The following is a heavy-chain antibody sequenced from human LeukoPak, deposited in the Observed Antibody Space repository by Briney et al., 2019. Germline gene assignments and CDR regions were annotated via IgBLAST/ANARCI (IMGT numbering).Heavy chain of an antibody. J-gene: IGHJ3*02. CDR1: RFSFSTYP. D-gene: IGHD1-26*01. CDR3: AKSLLTTASGTGRAFDI. CDR2: ISASGDVT. V-gene: IGHV3-23*01. Sequence: PGGSLGLSCEASRFSFSTYPMGWVRRAPGKGLEWVSGISASGDVTFHADPLKGRFTISRDNSKNTLYLQMDSLRAEDTAKYYCAKSLLTTASGTGRAFDIWGQGTMVTVSA.